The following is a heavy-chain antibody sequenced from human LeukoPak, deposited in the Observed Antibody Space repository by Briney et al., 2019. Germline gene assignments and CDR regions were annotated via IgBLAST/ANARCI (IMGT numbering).Heavy chain of an antibody. J-gene: IGHJ6*02. D-gene: IGHD4-23*01. V-gene: IGHV1-2*02. Sequence: ASVKVSCKASRYTFTGYYMHWVRQAPGQGLEWMGWINPNSGGTNYAQKFQGRVTMTRDTSISTAYMGLSRLRSDDTAVYYCARANLVVTRNHYYYYYGMDVWGQGTTVTVSS. CDR3: ARANLVVTRNHYYYYYGMDV. CDR2: INPNSGGT. CDR1: RYTFTGYY.